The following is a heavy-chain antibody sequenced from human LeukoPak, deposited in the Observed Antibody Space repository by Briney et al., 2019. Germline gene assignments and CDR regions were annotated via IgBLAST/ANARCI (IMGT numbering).Heavy chain of an antibody. V-gene: IGHV3-23*01. CDR3: AREDKSSLRYFDWLTRHQNQPDY. CDR2: ISGSGGAT. CDR1: GFAFSDYA. Sequence: GGSLRLSCAASGFAFSDYAMSWVRQAPGEGLEWVSVISGSGGATYYADSVKGRPTISRDNSKSTLYLQMNSLRAEDTAVYYCAREDKSSLRYFDWLTRHQNQPDYWGQGTLVTVSS. D-gene: IGHD3-9*01. J-gene: IGHJ4*02.